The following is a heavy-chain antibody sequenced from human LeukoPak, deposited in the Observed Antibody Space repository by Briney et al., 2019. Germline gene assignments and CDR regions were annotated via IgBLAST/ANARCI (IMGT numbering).Heavy chain of an antibody. CDR2: INPNSGGT. CDR3: VRALDPGTTVTTLDH. Sequence: ASVKVSCKASGYTFTGYYMHWVRQAPGQGLEWIGCINPNSGGTNYAQKFQGRVTMTRDTSNSTAYMELSRLRSDDTAVYYCVRALDPGTTVTTLDHWGQGTLVTVSS. V-gene: IGHV1-2*02. J-gene: IGHJ5*02. D-gene: IGHD4-17*01. CDR1: GYTFTGYY.